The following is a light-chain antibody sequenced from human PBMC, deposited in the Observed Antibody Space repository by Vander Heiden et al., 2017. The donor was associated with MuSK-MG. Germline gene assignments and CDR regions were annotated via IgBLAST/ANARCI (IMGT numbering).Light chain of an antibody. Sequence: SSVLTPPPPVSVAPGQTARITCGGNNIGSKSVHGYQQKPGQAPVLVVYDDSDRPSGIPERFSGSNSGNTATRTISRVEAGDEADYYCQVWDSSRIGVFGGGTKLTVL. CDR2: DDS. J-gene: IGLJ2*01. CDR3: QVWDSSRIGV. V-gene: IGLV3-21*02. CDR1: NIGSKS.